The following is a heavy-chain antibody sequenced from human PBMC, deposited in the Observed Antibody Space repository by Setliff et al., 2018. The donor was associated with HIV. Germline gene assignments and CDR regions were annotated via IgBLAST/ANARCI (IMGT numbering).Heavy chain of an antibody. CDR3: AKSSSGYYFMDY. J-gene: IGHJ4*02. CDR1: GFTFDDYT. V-gene: IGHV3-43*01. CDR2: ITWDGGST. D-gene: IGHD3-22*01. Sequence: GESLTISCAASGFTFDDYTMHWVRQAPGKGLEWVSLITWDGGSTYYADSVKGRFTISRDISKNSLYLQMNSLRTEDTALYYCAKSSSGYYFMDYWGQGTLVTVSS.